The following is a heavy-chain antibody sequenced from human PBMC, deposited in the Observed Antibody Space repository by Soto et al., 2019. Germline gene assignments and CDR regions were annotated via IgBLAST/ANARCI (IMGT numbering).Heavy chain of an antibody. D-gene: IGHD5-12*01. V-gene: IGHV1-69*02. CDR3: ARAGPFVATIRETADAFDI. CDR1: GGTFSSYT. Sequence: ASVKVSCKASGGTFSSYTISWVRQAPGQGLEWMGRIIPILGIANYAQKFQGRVTITADKSTSTAYMELSSLRSEDTAVYYCARAGPFVATIRETADAFDIWGQGTMVTVSS. CDR2: IIPILGIA. J-gene: IGHJ3*02.